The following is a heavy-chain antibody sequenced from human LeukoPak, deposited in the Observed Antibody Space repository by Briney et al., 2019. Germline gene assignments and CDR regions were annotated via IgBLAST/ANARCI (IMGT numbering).Heavy chain of an antibody. D-gene: IGHD2-2*01. CDR3: ARVGRSQYCSSTSCYFTWFDP. J-gene: IGHJ5*02. Sequence: PSETLSLTCTVSGGSISSGGYYWSWIRQPAGKGLEWIGRIYINGNTNYNPSLKSRVTISVDTSKNQFSLKLSSVTAADTAVYYCARVGRSQYCSSTSCYFTWFDPWGQGTLVTVSS. CDR2: IYINGNT. CDR1: GGSISSGGYY. V-gene: IGHV4-61*02.